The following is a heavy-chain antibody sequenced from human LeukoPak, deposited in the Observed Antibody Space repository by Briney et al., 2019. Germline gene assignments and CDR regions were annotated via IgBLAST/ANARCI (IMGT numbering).Heavy chain of an antibody. Sequence: GGSLRLSCAASGFTFSSYAMSWVRQAPGKGLEWVSVISSSGGSTYCADSVKGRFTISRDNSKNTLYLQMNSLRAEDTAVYYCAKCGSSTSCRSFDYWGQGTLVTVSS. D-gene: IGHD2-2*01. J-gene: IGHJ4*02. CDR2: ISSSGGST. CDR1: GFTFSSYA. V-gene: IGHV3-23*01. CDR3: AKCGSSTSCRSFDY.